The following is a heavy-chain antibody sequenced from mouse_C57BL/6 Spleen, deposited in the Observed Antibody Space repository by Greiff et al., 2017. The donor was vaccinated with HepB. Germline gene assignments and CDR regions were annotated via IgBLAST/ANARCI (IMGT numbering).Heavy chain of an antibody. CDR3: TTPMITDYCAMDY. J-gene: IGHJ4*01. CDR1: GFNIKDDY. V-gene: IGHV14-4*01. Sequence: EVQLQQSGAELVRPGASVKLSCTASGFNIKDDYMHWVKQRPEQGLEWIGWIDPENGDTEYASKFQGKATITADTSSNTAYLQLSSLTSEDTAVYYCTTPMITDYCAMDYWGQGTSVTVSS. D-gene: IGHD2-4*01. CDR2: IDPENGDT.